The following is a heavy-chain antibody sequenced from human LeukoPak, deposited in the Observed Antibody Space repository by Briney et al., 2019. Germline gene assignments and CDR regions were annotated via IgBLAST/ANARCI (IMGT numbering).Heavy chain of an antibody. CDR1: GFTFSDYY. D-gene: IGHD3-9*01. Sequence: PGGSLRLSCAASGFTFSDYYMNWIRQAPGKGLEWVSYISSSGSTIYYADSVKGRFTISRDNAKNTLYLQMNSLRAEDTAVYYCARGPYYDILTGYYNDIYYFDYWGQGTLVTVSS. V-gene: IGHV3-11*01. CDR3: ARGPYYDILTGYYNDIYYFDY. CDR2: ISSSGSTI. J-gene: IGHJ4*02.